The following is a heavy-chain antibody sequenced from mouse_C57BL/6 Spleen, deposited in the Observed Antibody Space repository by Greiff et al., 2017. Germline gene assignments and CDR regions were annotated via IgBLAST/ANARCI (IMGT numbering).Heavy chain of an antibody. CDR3: ASSNWDGDY. J-gene: IGHJ2*01. CDR1: GYAFSSSW. Sequence: QVQLQQSGPELVKPGASVKISCKASGYAFSSSWMNWVKQRPGEGLEWIGRIYPGDGDTNYNGKFKGKATLTADKSSSTAYMQRSSLTSEDSAVYFCASSNWDGDYWGQGTTLTVSA. V-gene: IGHV1-82*01. D-gene: IGHD4-1*01. CDR2: IYPGDGDT.